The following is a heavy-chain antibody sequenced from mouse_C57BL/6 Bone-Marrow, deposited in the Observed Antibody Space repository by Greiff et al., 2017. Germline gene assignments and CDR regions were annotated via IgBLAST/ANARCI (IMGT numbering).Heavy chain of an antibody. CDR2: IWRGGST. V-gene: IGHV2-5*01. D-gene: IGHD2-1*01. J-gene: IGHJ2*01. CDR3: AKNRAYGNFYFDY. CDR1: GFSLTSYG. Sequence: QVQLQQSGPGLVQPSQSLSITCTVSGFSLTSYGVHWVRQSPGKGLEWLGVIWRGGSTDSNAAFMSRLSITKDNSKSQVFFKMNSLQADYTAIYYCAKNRAYGNFYFDYWGQGTTLTVSS.